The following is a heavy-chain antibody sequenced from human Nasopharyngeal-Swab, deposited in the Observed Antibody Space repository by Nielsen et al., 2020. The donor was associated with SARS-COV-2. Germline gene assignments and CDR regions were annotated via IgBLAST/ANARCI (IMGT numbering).Heavy chain of an antibody. CDR3: AREKSIDEVRVTAMPYYFDY. D-gene: IGHD2-21*02. CDR1: GFTFSSYA. CDR2: ISYDGSNK. Sequence: GESPKISCAASGFTFSSYAMHWVRQAPGKGLEWVAVISYDGSNKYYADSVKGRFTISRDNSKNTLYLQMNSLRAEDTAVYYCAREKSIDEVRVTAMPYYFDYWGQGTLVTVSS. V-gene: IGHV3-30-3*01. J-gene: IGHJ4*02.